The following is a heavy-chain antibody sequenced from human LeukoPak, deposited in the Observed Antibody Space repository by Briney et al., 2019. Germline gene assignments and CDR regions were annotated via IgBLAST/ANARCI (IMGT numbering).Heavy chain of an antibody. CDR1: GGSISSYY. V-gene: IGHV4-59*01. D-gene: IGHD3-9*01. CDR3: ARENYDILTSWVYWFDP. CDR2: IYYSGST. J-gene: IGHJ5*02. Sequence: SETLSLTCTVSGGSISSYYWSWIRQPPGKGLEWIGYIYYSGSTNYNPSLKSRVTISVDTSKNQFSLKLSSVTAADTAVYYCARENYDILTSWVYWFDPWGQGTLVTVSS.